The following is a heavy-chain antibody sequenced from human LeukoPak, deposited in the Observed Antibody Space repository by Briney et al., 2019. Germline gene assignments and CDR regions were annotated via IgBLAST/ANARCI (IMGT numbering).Heavy chain of an antibody. D-gene: IGHD6-19*01. Sequence: PGGSLRLSCGVSGFTFSSYAMHWVRQAPGKGLEWVAVISYDGSNKYYADSVKGRFTISRDNSKNTLYLQMNSLRAEDTAVYYCARDRVAVADNPYYFDYWGRGTLVTVSS. CDR1: GFTFSSYA. J-gene: IGHJ4*02. CDR2: ISYDGSNK. V-gene: IGHV3-30*04. CDR3: ARDRVAVADNPYYFDY.